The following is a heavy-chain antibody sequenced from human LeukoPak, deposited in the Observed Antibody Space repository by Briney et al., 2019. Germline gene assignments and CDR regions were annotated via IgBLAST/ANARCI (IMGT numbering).Heavy chain of an antibody. J-gene: IGHJ3*02. Sequence: SETLSLTCTVSGGSISSHYWSWIRQPPGKGLEWIGYIFYVGSTNYNPSLKSRVTISVDTSKNQFSLKLNSVTAADTAVYYCARDYYDSRGEAFDIWGQGTMVTVSS. D-gene: IGHD3-22*01. CDR3: ARDYYDSRGEAFDI. V-gene: IGHV4-59*11. CDR1: GGSISSHY. CDR2: IFYVGST.